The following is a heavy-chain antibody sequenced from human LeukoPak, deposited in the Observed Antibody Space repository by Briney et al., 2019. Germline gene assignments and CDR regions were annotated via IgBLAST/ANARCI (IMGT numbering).Heavy chain of an antibody. CDR3: TRDSSGYSPLYYGMDV. D-gene: IGHD3-22*01. J-gene: IGHJ6*02. Sequence: GGSLRLSCTASGFTFGDYAMSWFRQAPGKGLEWVGFIRSKAYGGTTEYAASVKGRFTISRDDSKSIAYLQMNSLKTEDTAVYYCTRDSSGYSPLYYGMDVWGQGTTVTVSS. CDR1: GFTFGDYA. CDR2: IRSKAYGGTT. V-gene: IGHV3-49*03.